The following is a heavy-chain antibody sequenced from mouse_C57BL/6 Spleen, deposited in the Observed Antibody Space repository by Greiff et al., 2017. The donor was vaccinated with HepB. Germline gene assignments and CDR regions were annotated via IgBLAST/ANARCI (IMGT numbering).Heavy chain of an antibody. CDR1: GYTFTSYW. V-gene: IGHV1-72*01. Sequence: VQLQQPGAELVKPGASVKLSCKASGYTFTSYWMHWVKQRPGRGLEWMGRIDPNSGGTKYNEKFKSKATLTVDKPSSTAYMQLSSLTSEDSAVYYCARRGERLSWFAYWGQGTLVTVSA. CDR3: ARRGERLSWFAY. J-gene: IGHJ3*01. CDR2: IDPNSGGT.